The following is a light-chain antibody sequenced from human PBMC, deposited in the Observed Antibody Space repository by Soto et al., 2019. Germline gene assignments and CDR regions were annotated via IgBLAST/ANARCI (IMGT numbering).Light chain of an antibody. V-gene: IGKV3-20*01. CDR2: GAS. J-gene: IGKJ5*01. Sequence: EIVLTQSPGTLSLSPGERVTLSCRASQSVDINLAWYQQKPGQAPRLVIYGASSRATGIPDRFSGIGSGAVFTLTIAGLEPEDFAVYYCQQYDTSPPITFGQGTRLEI. CDR1: QSVDIN. CDR3: QQYDTSPPIT.